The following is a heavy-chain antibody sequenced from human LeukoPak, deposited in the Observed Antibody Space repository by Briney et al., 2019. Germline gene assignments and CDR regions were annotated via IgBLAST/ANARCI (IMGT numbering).Heavy chain of an antibody. Sequence: PSETLSLTCTVSGGSISSSSYYWGWIRQPPGKGLEWIGSIYYSGSTYYNPSLKSRVTISVDTSKTQFSLKLRSVTAADTAVYYCARHLAMVRGVISYFDYWGQGTLVTVSS. D-gene: IGHD3-10*01. V-gene: IGHV4-39*01. CDR3: ARHLAMVRGVISYFDY. CDR2: IYYSGST. J-gene: IGHJ4*02. CDR1: GGSISSSSYY.